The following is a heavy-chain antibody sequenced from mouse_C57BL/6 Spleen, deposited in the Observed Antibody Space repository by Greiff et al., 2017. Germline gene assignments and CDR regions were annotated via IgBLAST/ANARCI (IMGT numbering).Heavy chain of an antibody. J-gene: IGHJ2*01. CDR3: AMGSRGDY. V-gene: IGHV1-50*01. Sequence: VQLQQPGAELVKPGASVKLSCKASGYTFTSYWMQWVKQRPGQGLEWIGEIDPSDSYTNYNQKFKGKATLTVDTSSSTAYMQLSSLTSEDSAVYYCAMGSRGDYWGQGTTLTVSS. D-gene: IGHD1-1*01. CDR1: GYTFTSYW. CDR2: IDPSDSYT.